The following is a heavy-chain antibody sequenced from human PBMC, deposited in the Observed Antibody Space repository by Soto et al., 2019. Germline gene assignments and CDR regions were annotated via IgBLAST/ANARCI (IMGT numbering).Heavy chain of an antibody. D-gene: IGHD1-26*01. J-gene: IGHJ4*01. Sequence: SQTLSVTCAITGDSVSSNSAGWSWVRQSPPRGLEWLGRTYYRSKWYYEYAVSVRGRITINPDTSKNQYSLQLNSVTPEDTAVYFCARGEQYSGRIFDYWGRGTLVTAPQ. CDR1: GDSVSSNSAG. CDR3: ARGEQYSGRIFDY. V-gene: IGHV6-1*01. CDR2: TYYRSKWYY.